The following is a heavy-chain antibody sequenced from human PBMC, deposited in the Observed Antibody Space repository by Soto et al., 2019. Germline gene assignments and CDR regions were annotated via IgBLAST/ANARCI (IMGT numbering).Heavy chain of an antibody. CDR3: ARDQAYYDYGNWFDP. V-gene: IGHV1-18*01. Sequence: ASVKVSCKASGYTFTSYGISWVRQAPGQGLEWMGWISAYNGNTNYAQKLQGRVTMTTDTSTSTAYMELRSLRSDDTAVYYCARDQAYYDYGNWFDPWGQGTLVTVSS. J-gene: IGHJ5*02. CDR2: ISAYNGNT. D-gene: IGHD3-3*01. CDR1: GYTFTSYG.